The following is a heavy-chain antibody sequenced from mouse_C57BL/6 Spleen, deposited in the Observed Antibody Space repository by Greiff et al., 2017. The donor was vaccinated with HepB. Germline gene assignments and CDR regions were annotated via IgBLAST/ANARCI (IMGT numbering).Heavy chain of an antibody. J-gene: IGHJ2*01. CDR1: GYTFTDYN. CDR2: INPNNGGT. CDR3: ARSDGYYPFDY. Sequence: EVKLMESGPELVKPGASVKMSCKASGYTFTDYNMHWVKQSHGKSLEWIGYINPNNGGTSYNQKFKGKATLTVNKSSSTAYMELRSLTSEDSAVYYCARSDGYYPFDYWGQGTTLTVSS. D-gene: IGHD2-3*01. V-gene: IGHV1-22*01.